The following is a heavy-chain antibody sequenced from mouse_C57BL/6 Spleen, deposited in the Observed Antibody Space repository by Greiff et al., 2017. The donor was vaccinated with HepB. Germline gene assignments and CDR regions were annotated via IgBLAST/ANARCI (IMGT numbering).Heavy chain of an antibody. D-gene: IGHD2-3*01. CDR3: AREDGDGYYSWFAY. J-gene: IGHJ3*01. CDR1: GYTFTSYW. Sequence: QVQLQQSGTELVKPGASVKLSCKASGYTFTSYWMHWVKQRPGQGLEWIGNINPSNGGTNYNEKFKSKATLTVDKSSSTAYMQLSSLTSEDSAVYYCAREDGDGYYSWFAYWGQGTLVTVSA. CDR2: INPSNGGT. V-gene: IGHV1-53*01.